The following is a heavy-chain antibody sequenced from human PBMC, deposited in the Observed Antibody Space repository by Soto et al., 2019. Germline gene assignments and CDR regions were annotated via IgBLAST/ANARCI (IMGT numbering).Heavy chain of an antibody. J-gene: IGHJ4*02. V-gene: IGHV3-53*01. D-gene: IGHD3-22*01. CDR3: AHSIGHHYYFDS. CDR1: GLTVSRNY. CDR2: LYSGGSS. Sequence: EQLVESGGGLIQPGGSLRISCAFSGLTVSRNYMSWVRQAPGKGLEWVSVLYSGGSSSYAESVKGRFTISRDSSKNILFLQMNSLRPEDTAIYYCAHSIGHHYYFDSWGQGTLVTVSS.